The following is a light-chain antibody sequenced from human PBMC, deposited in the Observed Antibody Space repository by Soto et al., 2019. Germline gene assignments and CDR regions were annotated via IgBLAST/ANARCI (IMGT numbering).Light chain of an antibody. Sequence: DIQMTQSPSSLSASVGDRVTITYRASQDISNSLAWYQQKPGKVPKVLIYATSILQSVVPARFSGSGSGTDSTPTITTLQPEDVPTYYCQTYNSAPLTSRGGTKVEI. CDR3: QTYNSAPLT. CDR2: ATS. V-gene: IGKV1-27*01. CDR1: QDISNS. J-gene: IGKJ4*01.